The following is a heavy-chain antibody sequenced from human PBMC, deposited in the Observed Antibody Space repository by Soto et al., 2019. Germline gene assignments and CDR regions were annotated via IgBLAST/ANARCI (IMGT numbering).Heavy chain of an antibody. J-gene: IGHJ4*02. CDR1: GFTFSTYA. CDR2: ISYHGSNK. CDR3: ARDLPQYCSAGSCYPDS. Sequence: QVQLVGSGGGVVQPGRSLRLSCAASGFTFSTYAMHWVRQAPGKGLAWVAIISYHGSNKYYADSVKGRFTISRDDPNNTLYLQMNSLRPEDTAVYYCARDLPQYCSAGSCYPDSWGQGTLVTVSS. V-gene: IGHV3-30-3*01. D-gene: IGHD2-15*01.